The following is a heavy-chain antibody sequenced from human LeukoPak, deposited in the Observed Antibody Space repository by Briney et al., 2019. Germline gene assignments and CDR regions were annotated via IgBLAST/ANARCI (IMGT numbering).Heavy chain of an antibody. D-gene: IGHD6-13*01. CDR3: ARDFRGSSWSNYFDY. Sequence: PSETLSLTCTVSGGSIGTYYWSWIRQPPGKGLEWIGYIYHSGDTKYNPSLKSRVTISVDTSKNQFSLRLRSVTAADTAVYYCARDFRGSSWSNYFDYWGQGTLVTVSS. J-gene: IGHJ4*02. CDR1: GGSIGTYY. V-gene: IGHV4-59*01. CDR2: IYHSGDT.